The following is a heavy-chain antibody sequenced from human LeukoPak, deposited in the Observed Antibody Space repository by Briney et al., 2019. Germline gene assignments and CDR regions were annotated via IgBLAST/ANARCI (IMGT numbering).Heavy chain of an antibody. V-gene: IGHV5-51*01. D-gene: IGHD6-13*01. CDR3: ARPLVGTGYSSSWYFAY. CDR1: GYSFTSYW. J-gene: IGHJ4*02. CDR2: IYPGDSDT. Sequence: PGESLKISCKGSGYSFTSYWIAWVRQMPGKGLERMGIIYPGDSDTRYSPSFQGQVTISGDKSISTAYLQWTSLKASDTAMYYCARPLVGTGYSSSWYFAYWGQGTQVTVSS.